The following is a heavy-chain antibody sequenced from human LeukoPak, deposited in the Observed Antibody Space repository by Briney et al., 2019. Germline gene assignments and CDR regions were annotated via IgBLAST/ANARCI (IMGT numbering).Heavy chain of an antibody. V-gene: IGHV3-48*03. CDR3: ARELRYFDWLLLGAAYYFDY. Sequence: GGSLRLSCAASGFTLSSYEMNWIRQAPGKGLEWISYINDSGKTRYYADSVKGRFTISRDNAKNSPYLQMNSLRAEDTAVYYCARELRYFDWLLLGAAYYFDYWGQGTLVTVSS. J-gene: IGHJ4*02. CDR2: INDSGKTR. CDR1: GFTLSSYE. D-gene: IGHD3-9*01.